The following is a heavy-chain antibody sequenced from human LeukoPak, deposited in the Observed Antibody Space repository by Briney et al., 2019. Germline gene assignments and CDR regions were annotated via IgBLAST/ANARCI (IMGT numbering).Heavy chain of an antibody. CDR3: AKGVGGSANYYYMDV. Sequence: GGSLRLSCAASGFAFSSHGIHWVRQAPGKGLEWVAFIPYGGSNKFYADSVKGRFTISRDNSKNTLYLQMNSLRAEDTAVYYCAKGVGGSANYYYMDVWGKGTTVTVSS. D-gene: IGHD3-10*01. CDR2: IPYGGSNK. CDR1: GFAFSSHG. J-gene: IGHJ6*03. V-gene: IGHV3-30*02.